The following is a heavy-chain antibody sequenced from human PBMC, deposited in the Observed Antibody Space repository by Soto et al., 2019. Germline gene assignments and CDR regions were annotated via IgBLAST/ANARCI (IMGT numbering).Heavy chain of an antibody. Sequence: PSETLSLTCTVSGGSISSGDYYWSWIRQPPGKGLEWIGYIYYSGSTYYNTSLKSRVTISVDTPKNQFSLKLSSVTAADTAVYYCARAHVDTAMAFDYWGQGTLVTVSS. D-gene: IGHD5-18*01. CDR3: ARAHVDTAMAFDY. V-gene: IGHV4-30-4*01. CDR1: GGSISSGDYY. J-gene: IGHJ4*02. CDR2: IYYSGST.